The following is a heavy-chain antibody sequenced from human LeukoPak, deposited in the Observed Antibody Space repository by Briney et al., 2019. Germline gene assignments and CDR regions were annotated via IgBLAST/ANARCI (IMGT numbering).Heavy chain of an antibody. V-gene: IGHV5-10-1*01. CDR1: GYSFTSYW. CDR3: ARTSSPQLGYYGMDV. J-gene: IGHJ6*04. D-gene: IGHD6-13*01. CDR2: IDPSDSYT. Sequence: GESLEIPCKGSGYSFTSYWISWVRQMPGKGLEWMGRIDPSDSYTNYSPSFQGHVTISADKSISTAYLQWSSLKASDTAMYYCARTSSPQLGYYGMDVWGKGTTVTVSS.